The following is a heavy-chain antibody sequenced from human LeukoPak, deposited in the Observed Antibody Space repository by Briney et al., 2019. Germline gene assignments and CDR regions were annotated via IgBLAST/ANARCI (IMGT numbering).Heavy chain of an antibody. CDR2: INPNSGNA. J-gene: IGHJ6*03. Sequence: ASVKVSCKASGYTLSDYDINWVRQATGQGLEWMGWINPNSGNAGYAQKFQGRVTMTRNTSISTAYMELSSLRSEDTAVYYCARALAWGGSSYSYYYMDVWDKGTTVTVSS. CDR3: ARALAWGGSSYSYYYMDV. D-gene: IGHD1-26*01. CDR1: GYTLSDYD. V-gene: IGHV1-8*01.